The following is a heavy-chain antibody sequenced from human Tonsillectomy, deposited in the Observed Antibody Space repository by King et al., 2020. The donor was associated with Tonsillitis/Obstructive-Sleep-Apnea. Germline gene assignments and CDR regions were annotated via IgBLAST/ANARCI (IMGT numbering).Heavy chain of an antibody. Sequence: TLKESGPVLVKPTETLTLTCTVSGFSLSNARMGVSWIRQPPGKALEWLAHIFSNDEKSYSTSLKSRLTISKDTSKSQVVLTMTNMDPVDTATYYCARGNYDSSGDYYYYYGMDVWGQGTTVTVSS. CDR3: ARGNYDSSGDYYYYYGMDV. J-gene: IGHJ6*02. CDR1: GFSLSNARMG. D-gene: IGHD3-22*01. CDR2: IFSNDEK. V-gene: IGHV2-26*01.